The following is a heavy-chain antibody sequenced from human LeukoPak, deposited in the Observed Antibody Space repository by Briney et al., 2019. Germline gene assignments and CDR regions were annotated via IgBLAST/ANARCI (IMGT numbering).Heavy chain of an antibody. Sequence: GRSLRLSCAASGFTFSSYAMHRVRQAPGKGLEWVAVISYDGSNKYYADSVKGRFTISRDNSKNTLYLQMNSLRAEDTAVYYCARGQVVVAAYLIWGQGTMVTVSS. D-gene: IGHD2-15*01. J-gene: IGHJ3*02. CDR3: ARGQVVVAAYLI. V-gene: IGHV3-30*04. CDR2: ISYDGSNK. CDR1: GFTFSSYA.